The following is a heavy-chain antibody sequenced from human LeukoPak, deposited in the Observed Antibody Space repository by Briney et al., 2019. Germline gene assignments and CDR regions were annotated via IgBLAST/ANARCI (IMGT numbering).Heavy chain of an antibody. V-gene: IGHV3-30*18. CDR2: ISYDGSNK. CDR3: AKALAGDGMDA. D-gene: IGHD3-10*01. J-gene: IGHJ6*04. Sequence: GGSLRLSCAASGFTFSNYGIHWVRQAPGKGLEWVALISYDGSNKYYADSVKGRFTISRDNSRNTLYLQMNSPRADDTTVYYCAKALAGDGMDASGKGTPVTASS. CDR1: GFTFSNYG.